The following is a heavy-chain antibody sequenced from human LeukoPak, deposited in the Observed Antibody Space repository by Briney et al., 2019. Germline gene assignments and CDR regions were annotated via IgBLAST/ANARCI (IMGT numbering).Heavy chain of an antibody. V-gene: IGHV3-23*01. J-gene: IGHJ4*02. Sequence: GGSLRLSCAASGFTFSIYAMSWVRQAPGKGLEWVSTISGSGGNTYYADSVKGRFSISRDNSKNTLYLQMSSLRAEDTAVYYCAKGVTTVTTRYFDYWDQGTLVTVSS. CDR2: ISGSGGNT. D-gene: IGHD4-17*01. CDR3: AKGVTTVTTRYFDY. CDR1: GFTFSIYA.